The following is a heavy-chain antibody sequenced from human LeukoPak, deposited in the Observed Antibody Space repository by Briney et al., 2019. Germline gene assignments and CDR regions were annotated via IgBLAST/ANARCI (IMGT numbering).Heavy chain of an antibody. D-gene: IGHD3-10*01. CDR2: ISDSGSA. Sequence: PSETLSLTCTVSSGSIRSYYGSWIRQPPGKGPEWIGYISDSGSANYNPSLESRVTISVDTSKNQFSLKLNSVTAADTAIYYCARHSGIGLDSWGQGNLVAVSS. CDR1: SGSIRSYY. V-gene: IGHV4-59*08. J-gene: IGHJ4*02. CDR3: ARHSGIGLDS.